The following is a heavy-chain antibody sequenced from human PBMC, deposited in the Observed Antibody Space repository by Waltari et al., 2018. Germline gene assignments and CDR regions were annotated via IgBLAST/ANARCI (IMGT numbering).Heavy chain of an antibody. CDR3: ARKYSSGLHFDY. CDR2: IYHSGST. D-gene: IGHD6-19*01. J-gene: IGHJ4*02. Sequence: QVQLQESGPGLVKPSETLSLTCAVSGYSISSGYYWGWIWQPPGKGLEWIGSIYHSGSTYYTPSLKSRVTISVDTSKNQFSLKLSSVTAADTAVYYCARKYSSGLHFDYWGQGTLVTVSS. V-gene: IGHV4-38-2*01. CDR1: GYSISSGYY.